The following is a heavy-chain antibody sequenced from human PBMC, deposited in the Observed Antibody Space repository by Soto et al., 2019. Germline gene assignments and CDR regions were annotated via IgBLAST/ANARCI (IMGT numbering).Heavy chain of an antibody. Sequence: GGSLGLSFTAFGFTFGVYAMGWVPQAPGRGLGWVGSIRSKAYGGTKEYAASVKGRFTISRDDSKSTAYLQMNSLKTEDTAVYYCTTGGGNAYYYYYGMDVWGQGTTVTVSS. CDR1: GFTFGVYA. CDR2: IRSKAYGGTK. CDR3: TTGGGNAYYYYYGMDV. V-gene: IGHV3-49*04. J-gene: IGHJ6*02. D-gene: IGHD2-15*01.